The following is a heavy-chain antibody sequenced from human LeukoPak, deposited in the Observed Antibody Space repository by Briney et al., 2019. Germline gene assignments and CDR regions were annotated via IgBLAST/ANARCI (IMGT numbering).Heavy chain of an antibody. V-gene: IGHV3-33*01. CDR3: ARASGPFDY. J-gene: IGHJ4*02. Sequence: HSGGSLRLSCAASGFTFSTYGMHWVRQAPGKGLEWVAVIWNDGSNKYYADSVKGRFTISRDNSKNTLYLQMNSLRAEDTAVYSCARASGPFDYWGQGTLVTVSS. D-gene: IGHD3-10*01. CDR2: IWNDGSNK. CDR1: GFTFSTYG.